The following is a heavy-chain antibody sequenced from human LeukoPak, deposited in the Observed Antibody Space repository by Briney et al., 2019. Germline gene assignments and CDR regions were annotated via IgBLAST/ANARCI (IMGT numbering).Heavy chain of an antibody. D-gene: IGHD3-9*01. J-gene: IGHJ4*02. V-gene: IGHV1-2*02. CDR2: INPNTGGT. CDR3: ARVRYFDSTVDY. Sequence: ASVKVSCKASGYTFTSYGISWVRQAPGQGLEWMGWINPNTGGTNYAQKFQGRVTMTRDTSISTAYMELSRLRSDDTAIYYCARVRYFDSTVDYWGQGTLVTVSS. CDR1: GYTFTSYG.